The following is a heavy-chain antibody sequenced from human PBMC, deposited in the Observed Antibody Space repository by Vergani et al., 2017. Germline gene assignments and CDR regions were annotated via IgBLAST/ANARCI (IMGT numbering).Heavy chain of an antibody. CDR3: ARSRGGDYYDSSGYYHFEY. J-gene: IGHJ4*02. Sequence: EVQLVQSGAEVKKPGESLKISCKGSGYSFTSYWIGWVRQMPGKGLEWMGIIYPGDSDTRYSPSFQGQVTISADKSISTAYLQWSSLKASDTAMYYCARSRGGDYYDSSGYYHFEYWGQGTLVTVSS. V-gene: IGHV5-51*01. CDR2: IYPGDSDT. CDR1: GYSFTSYW. D-gene: IGHD3-22*01.